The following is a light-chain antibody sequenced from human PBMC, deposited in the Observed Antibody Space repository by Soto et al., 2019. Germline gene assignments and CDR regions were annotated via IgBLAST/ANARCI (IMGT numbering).Light chain of an antibody. CDR3: QQYNSSPPMYT. Sequence: PGDRATLSCRTSQSVTRSYLAWYQQRPGQAPRLLIYGTSSRATGIPDRFSGSGSGTDFTLTISRLEPEDFAVYYCQQYNSSPPMYTFGQGTKLEIK. CDR2: GTS. J-gene: IGKJ2*01. V-gene: IGKV3-20*01. CDR1: QSVTRSY.